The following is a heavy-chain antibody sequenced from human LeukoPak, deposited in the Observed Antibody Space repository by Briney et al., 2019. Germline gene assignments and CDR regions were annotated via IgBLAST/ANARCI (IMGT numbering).Heavy chain of an antibody. CDR1: GFTFSSYG. CDR3: AKDLPAYYGSGSRGLPSEAFDI. J-gene: IGHJ3*02. Sequence: GGSLRLSCAASGFTFSSYGMSWVRQAPGKGLEWVSAISGSGGSTYYADSVKGRFTISRDNSKNTLYLQMNSLRAEDTAVYYCAKDLPAYYGSGSRGLPSEAFDIWGQGTMVTVSS. CDR2: ISGSGGST. V-gene: IGHV3-23*01. D-gene: IGHD3-10*01.